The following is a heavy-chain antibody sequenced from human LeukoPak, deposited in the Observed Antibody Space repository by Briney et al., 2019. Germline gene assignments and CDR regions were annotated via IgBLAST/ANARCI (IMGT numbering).Heavy chain of an antibody. CDR2: ISYDGSNR. CDR3: AKPRGLYGSGSYYRFPPDY. CDR1: GFTFSSYG. J-gene: IGHJ4*02. V-gene: IGHV3-30*18. D-gene: IGHD3-10*01. Sequence: GGSLRLSCAASGFTFSSYGMHWVRQAPGKGLEWVAVISYDGSNRYYADSVKGRFTISRDNSKNTLYLQMNSLRAEDTAVYYCAKPRGLYGSGSYYRFPPDYWGQGTLVTVST.